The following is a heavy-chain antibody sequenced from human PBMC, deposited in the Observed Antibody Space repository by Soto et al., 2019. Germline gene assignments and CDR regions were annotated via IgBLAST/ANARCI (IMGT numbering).Heavy chain of an antibody. J-gene: IGHJ6*03. CDR2: IHYSGTT. V-gene: IGHV4-39*02. CDR1: GGSISSNSYY. D-gene: IGHD2-2*01. Sequence: ETLSLTCTVSGGSISSNSYYWGWIRQSPGKGLEWIGSIHYSGTTYYNPSLKSRVTISVDTSKNQFSMKLSSVTAADTAVYFCAREPITYCYASSCYRDYFYYMDVSGKATTVTVSS. CDR3: AREPITYCYASSCYRDYFYYMDV.